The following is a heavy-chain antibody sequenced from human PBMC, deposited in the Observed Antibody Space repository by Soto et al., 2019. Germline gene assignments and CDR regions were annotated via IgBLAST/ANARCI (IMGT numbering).Heavy chain of an antibody. D-gene: IGHD2-15*01. CDR1: GYSFTSYW. J-gene: IGHJ3*02. V-gene: IGHV5-51*01. CDR3: ARNVNIKGGNRYCSGGSCYSDAFDI. Sequence: GESLKISCKGSGYSFTSYWIGWVRQMPGKGLEWMGIIYPGDSDTRYSPSFQGQVTISAEKSISTAYLQWSSLKASDTAMYYCARNVNIKGGNRYCSGGSCYSDAFDIWGQGTMVTVSS. CDR2: IYPGDSDT.